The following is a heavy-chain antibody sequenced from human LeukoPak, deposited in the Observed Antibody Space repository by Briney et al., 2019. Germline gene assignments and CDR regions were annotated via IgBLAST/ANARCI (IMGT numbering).Heavy chain of an antibody. Sequence: QAGGSLRLSCAAFGFIVRSNHINWVRQAPGKGLEWVSAISSGGNTYYADSVKGRFTISRDNSKNTLYLQMNSLRAEDTAVYYCAKGAFFDYWGQGTLVTVSS. CDR1: GFIVRSNH. J-gene: IGHJ4*02. CDR2: ISSGGNT. V-gene: IGHV3-23*01. CDR3: AKGAFFDY.